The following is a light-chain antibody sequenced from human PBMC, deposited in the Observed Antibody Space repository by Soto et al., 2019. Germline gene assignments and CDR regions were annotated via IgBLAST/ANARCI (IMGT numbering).Light chain of an antibody. Sequence: VLSQSPGTLSLSPGKRATLSCRASQSISSSYLAWYQQKPGQAPRLLIYGASTRATDIPARFSGSGSGTEFTLTISSLQSEDFAIYYCQHYNKWPRGTFGQGTKVDIK. CDR2: GAS. CDR1: QSISSSY. J-gene: IGKJ1*01. V-gene: IGKV3-15*01. CDR3: QHYNKWPRGT.